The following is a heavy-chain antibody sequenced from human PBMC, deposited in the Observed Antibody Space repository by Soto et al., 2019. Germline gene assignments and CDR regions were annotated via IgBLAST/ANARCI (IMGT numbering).Heavy chain of an antibody. CDR2: ISYDGSNK. D-gene: IGHD3-10*01. V-gene: IGHV3-30*04. J-gene: IGHJ6*02. Sequence: QVQLVESGGGVVQPGRSLRLSCAASGFTFSNYAMHWVRQAPGKGLEWVIVISYDGSNKYYADSEKGRFTISRDNSKNTLYLQMNSLGAEDTAVYYCERGGHYYASGSFFGGYGMDVWGQGTTVTVSS. CDR3: ERGGHYYASGSFFGGYGMDV. CDR1: GFTFSNYA.